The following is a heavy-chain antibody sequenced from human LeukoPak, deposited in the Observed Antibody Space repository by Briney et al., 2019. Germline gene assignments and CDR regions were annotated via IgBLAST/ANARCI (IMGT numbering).Heavy chain of an antibody. CDR3: ARRQTPDY. D-gene: IGHD4-23*01. CDR1: GYSFTSYW. V-gene: IGHV5-51*01. Sequence: GESLKISCKGSGYSFTSYWIGWVRQMPGKGLEWMGIVYPGDSEIIYSPSFQGQVTISADKSISTAYLQWSSLKASDTGMYYYARRQTPDYWGQGTLVAVSS. CDR2: VYPGDSEI. J-gene: IGHJ4*02.